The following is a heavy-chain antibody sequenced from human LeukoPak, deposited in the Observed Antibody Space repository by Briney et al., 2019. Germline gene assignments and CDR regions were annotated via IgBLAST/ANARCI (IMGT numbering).Heavy chain of an antibody. CDR2: ISGSGGST. V-gene: IGHV3-23*01. J-gene: IGHJ3*02. CDR1: GFTFSSYA. CDR3: AKGRYYHDNSDAFEI. Sequence: GGSLRLSCAASGFTFSSYAISWARQAPGKGLEWVSAISGSGGSTYYADSVKGRFTISRDNSKNTLYLQMNSLRAEDTAVYQCAKGRYYHDNSDAFEIWGQGTMVTVSS. D-gene: IGHD3-22*01.